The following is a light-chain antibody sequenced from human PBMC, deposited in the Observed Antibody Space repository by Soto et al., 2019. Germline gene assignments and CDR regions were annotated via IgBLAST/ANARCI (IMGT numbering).Light chain of an antibody. CDR1: QTVRTY. J-gene: IGKJ5*01. CDR3: QKRHMWPIT. CDR2: AAS. Sequence: DIQMTQSPSSLSASVGDSATITCRASQTVRTYLNWYQKKPGKAPTLLVYAASTLESAVPPRFSGSGSGTDFTLTISSLEPEDSAVYYCQKRHMWPITFGQGTQLEIK. V-gene: IGKV1-39*01.